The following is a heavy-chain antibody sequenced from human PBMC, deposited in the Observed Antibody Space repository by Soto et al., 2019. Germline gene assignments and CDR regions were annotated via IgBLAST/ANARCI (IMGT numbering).Heavy chain of an antibody. CDR3: ARDRLRGYDSSGFYS. V-gene: IGHV1-18*01. CDR2: ISASDGNR. CDR1: GYTFTSYG. Sequence: ASVTVSCKASGYTFTSYGISWVRQAPGQGLEWMGWISASDGNRNFAQKFEDRVTMTTATSTSTVFLELRSLKSDDTAIYYCARDRLRGYDSSGFYSWGQGTMVTVSS. J-gene: IGHJ4*02. D-gene: IGHD3-22*01.